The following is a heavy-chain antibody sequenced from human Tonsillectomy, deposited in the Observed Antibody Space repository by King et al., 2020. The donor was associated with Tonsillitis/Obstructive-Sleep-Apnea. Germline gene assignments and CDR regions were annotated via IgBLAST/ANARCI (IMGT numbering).Heavy chain of an antibody. J-gene: IGHJ1*01. CDR1: GFTFRSYS. Sequence: DVQLVESGGGLVKPGGSLRLSCAASGFTFRSYSLNWVRQAPGKGLEWVSSITSNSIYIYYADSVKGRFTISRDNAKNSLYLQMNSLTTEDTAVYYCAGDFGGYNWSSRTDDGGQGTLVPVPS. D-gene: IGHD1-20*01. V-gene: IGHV3-21*06. CDR3: AGDFGGYNWSSRTDD. CDR2: ITSNSIYI.